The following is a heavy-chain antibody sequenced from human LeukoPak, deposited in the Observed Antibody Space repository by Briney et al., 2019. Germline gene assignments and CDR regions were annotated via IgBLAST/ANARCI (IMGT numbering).Heavy chain of an antibody. D-gene: IGHD1-20*01. J-gene: IGHJ4*02. V-gene: IGHV3-74*01. CDR1: GFTLSTYW. CDR2: INSDGSTI. CDR3: ARVTVSSSEVIFDY. Sequence: GGSLRLSCAASGFTLSTYWMHWVRQAPGKGLVWVSRINSDGSTITYGDSVKGRFTISRDNAMNTLYLQMNSLRAEDTAVYYCARVTVSSSEVIFDYWGQGSLVTVSS.